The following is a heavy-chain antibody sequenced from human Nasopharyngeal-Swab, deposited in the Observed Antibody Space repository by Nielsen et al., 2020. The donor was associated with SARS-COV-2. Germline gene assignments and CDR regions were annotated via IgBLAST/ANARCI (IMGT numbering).Heavy chain of an antibody. CDR2: INHSGST. J-gene: IGHJ6*03. V-gene: IGHV4-39*07. D-gene: IGHD2-15*01. Sequence: SETLSLTCTVSGGSVSSGSYYWSWIRQPPGKGLEWIGEINHSGSTNYNPSLKSRVTISVDTSKNQFSLRLSSVTAADTAVYYCARGGRDIVVVVAIMFYYYYMDVWGKGTTVTVSS. CDR1: GGSVSSGSYY. CDR3: ARGGRDIVVVVAIMFYYYYMDV.